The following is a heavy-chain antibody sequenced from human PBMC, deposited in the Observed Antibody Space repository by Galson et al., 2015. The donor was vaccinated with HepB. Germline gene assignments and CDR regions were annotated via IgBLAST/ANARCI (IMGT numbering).Heavy chain of an antibody. CDR2: VLPSGDTA. CDR3: ARVIAAAGTCYLDY. D-gene: IGHD6-13*01. CDR1: GYTFNNYF. V-gene: IGHV1-46*02. Sequence: SVKVSCKASGYTFNNYFVHWLRQAPGQGLEWMGIVLPSGDTANYAEPFQGRVTMTRSTSPSTVYMELSSLRSEDTALYYCARVIAAAGTCYLDYWGQGTLVTVSS. J-gene: IGHJ4*02.